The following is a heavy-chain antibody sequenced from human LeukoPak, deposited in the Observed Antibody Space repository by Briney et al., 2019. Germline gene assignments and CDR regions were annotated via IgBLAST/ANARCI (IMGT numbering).Heavy chain of an antibody. J-gene: IGHJ4*02. V-gene: IGHV3-49*04. CDR2: IRSKAYGGTT. Sequence: GGSLRLSCAASGFTFSSHGMNWVRQAPGKGLEWVGFIRSKAYGGTTEYAASVKGRFTISRDDSKSIAYLQMNSLKTEDTAVYYCTRLMEWELGDYWGQGTLVTVSS. CDR1: GFTFSSHG. D-gene: IGHD1-26*01. CDR3: TRLMEWELGDY.